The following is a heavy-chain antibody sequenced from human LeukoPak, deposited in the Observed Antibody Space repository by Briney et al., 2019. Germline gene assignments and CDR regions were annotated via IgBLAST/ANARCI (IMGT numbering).Heavy chain of an antibody. CDR3: ARDGSDAWNYFDY. V-gene: IGHV3-11*01. Sequence: PGGSLRLSCAASGFTLSDYYMSWIRQAPGKGLEWVSYISSSGSTIYYADSVKGRFTISRDNAKNSLYLQMNSLRAEDTAVYYCARDGSDAWNYFDYWGQGTLVTVSS. J-gene: IGHJ4*02. CDR1: GFTLSDYY. D-gene: IGHD3-10*01. CDR2: ISSSGSTI.